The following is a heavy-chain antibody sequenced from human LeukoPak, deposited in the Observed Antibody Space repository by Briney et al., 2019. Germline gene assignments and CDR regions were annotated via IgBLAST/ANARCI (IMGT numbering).Heavy chain of an antibody. CDR2: INPNSGGT. J-gene: IGHJ3*02. CDR1: GYTFTGYY. CDR3: ARGASIAAAGNSDAFDI. Sequence: ASVKVSCKASGYTFTGYYMHWVRQAPGQGLEWMGWINPNSGGTNYAQKFQGWVTMTRDTSISTAYMELSRLRSDDTAVYYCARGASIAAAGNSDAFDIWGQGTMVTVSS. V-gene: IGHV1-2*04. D-gene: IGHD6-13*01.